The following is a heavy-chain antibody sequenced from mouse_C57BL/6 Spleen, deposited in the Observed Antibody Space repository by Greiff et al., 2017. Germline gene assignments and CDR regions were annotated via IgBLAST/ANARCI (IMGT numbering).Heavy chain of an antibody. CDR1: GYTFTDYN. CDR3: ARNGNLYYYAMDY. V-gene: IGHV1-18*01. CDR2: INPNNGGT. J-gene: IGHJ4*01. Sequence: EVHLVESGPELVKPGASVKIPCKASGYTFTDYNMDWVKQSHGKSLEWIGDINPNNGGTIYNQKFKGKATLTVDKSSSTAYMELRSLTSEDTAVYYCARNGNLYYYAMDYWGQGTSVTVSS. D-gene: IGHD2-1*01.